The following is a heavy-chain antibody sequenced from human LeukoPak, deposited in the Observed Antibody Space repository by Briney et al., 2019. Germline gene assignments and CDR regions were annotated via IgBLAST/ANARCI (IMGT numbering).Heavy chain of an antibody. CDR2: IYWNDVK. D-gene: IGHD5-24*01. Sequence: ESGPTLVNPTQTLALTCTFSGFSLTDNRVAVGWIRQPPGKALEWLALIYWNDVKRYSPSLKSRLTLTKDTSRNQVVLTMTNVVPVDTATYYCARNPPGYNECAFDSWGQRTLVTVSS. CDR3: ARNPPGYNECAFDS. V-gene: IGHV2-5*01. J-gene: IGHJ4*02. CDR1: GFSLTDNRVA.